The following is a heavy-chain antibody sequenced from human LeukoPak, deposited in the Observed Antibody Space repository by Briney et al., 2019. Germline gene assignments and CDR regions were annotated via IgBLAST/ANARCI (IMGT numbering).Heavy chain of an antibody. CDR1: GYSFISYG. CDR3: ARSGFCTSSSCYRESDGLDF. CDR2: VSGYNGNT. Sequence: ASVKVSCKASGYSFISYGVSWVRQAPGQGLEWMGWVSGYNGNTNYAQKMEYRVIMTTDPATSTAYMELRDLRSGDTAVYYCARSGFCTSSSCYRESDGLDFWGQGTMVTVSS. D-gene: IGHD2-2*01. V-gene: IGHV1-18*01. J-gene: IGHJ3*01.